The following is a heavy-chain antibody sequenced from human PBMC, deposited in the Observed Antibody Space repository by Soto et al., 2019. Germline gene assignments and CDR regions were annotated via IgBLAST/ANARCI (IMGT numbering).Heavy chain of an antibody. V-gene: IGHV4-39*01. Sequence: QLQLQESGPGLVKPSETLSLTCTVSGGSISSSSYYWGWIRQPPGKGLAWIGSIYYSGSTYYNPSLKSRVTISVDTSKNQFSLKLSSVTAADTAVYYCARSSDFWSGYPGDWGQGTLVTVSS. J-gene: IGHJ4*02. D-gene: IGHD3-3*01. CDR3: ARSSDFWSGYPGD. CDR1: GGSISSSSYY. CDR2: IYYSGST.